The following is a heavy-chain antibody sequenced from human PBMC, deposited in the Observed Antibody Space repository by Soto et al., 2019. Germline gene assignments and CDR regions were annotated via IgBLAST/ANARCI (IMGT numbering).Heavy chain of an antibody. D-gene: IGHD2-21*02. CDR3: AREVKEPGDADAFDI. Sequence: QVHLQESGPGLVRPSQTLSLTCTVSGDSISSDNHFWSWIRQHPGEALEWIGYIYYRGNAYYNPSLKSRVAISVDTSKNQFSLKLSSVTAADTAVYLCAREVKEPGDADAFDIWGQGTMVTVSS. V-gene: IGHV4-31*03. CDR2: IYYRGNA. CDR1: GDSISSDNHF. J-gene: IGHJ3*02.